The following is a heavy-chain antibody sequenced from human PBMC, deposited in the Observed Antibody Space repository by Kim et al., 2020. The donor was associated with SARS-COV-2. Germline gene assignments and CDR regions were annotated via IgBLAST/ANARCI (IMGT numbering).Heavy chain of an antibody. CDR2: ISYDGSNK. CDR3: ARGREAARPMDY. CDR1: GFTFSSYA. D-gene: IGHD6-6*01. Sequence: GGSLRLSCAASGFTFSSYAMHWVRQAPGKGLEWVAVISYDGSNKYYADSVKGRFTISRDNSKNTLYLQMNSLRAEDTAVYYCARGREAARPMDYWGQGTL. J-gene: IGHJ4*02. V-gene: IGHV3-30-3*01.